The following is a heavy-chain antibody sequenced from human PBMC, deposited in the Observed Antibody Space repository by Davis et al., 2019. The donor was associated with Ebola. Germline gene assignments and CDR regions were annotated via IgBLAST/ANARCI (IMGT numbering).Heavy chain of an antibody. CDR3: ARNLVGAHTN. V-gene: IGHV3-7*01. CDR2: IKEDGSKT. CDR1: GFTFSSRW. J-gene: IGHJ4*02. D-gene: IGHD1-26*01. Sequence: PGGSLRLSCAASGFTFSSRWMDWVRQGPGKGLEWVANIKEDGSKTYYVDSVKGRFTISRDNAKNSLYLQMNSLRAEDTAVYYCARNLVGAHTNWGQGTLVTVSS.